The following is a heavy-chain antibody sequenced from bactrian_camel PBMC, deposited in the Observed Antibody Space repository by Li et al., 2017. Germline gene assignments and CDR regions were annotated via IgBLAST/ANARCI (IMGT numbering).Heavy chain of an antibody. CDR3: TQYPAYCTGGFCSIGHPPVASQCGY. CDR2: IRGDGTT. J-gene: IGHJ4*01. D-gene: IGHD6*01. Sequence: HVQLVESGGGSVQAGGSLRLSCAASRYGYSTYCLAWFRQAPGKEREGVAAIRGDGTTSYADSVKGRFTLSRDSAKNTLDLQMDNLKPEDTAMYYCTQYPAYCTGGFCSIGHPPVASQCGYWGQGTQVTGS. V-gene: IGHV3S57*01. CDR1: RYGYSTYC.